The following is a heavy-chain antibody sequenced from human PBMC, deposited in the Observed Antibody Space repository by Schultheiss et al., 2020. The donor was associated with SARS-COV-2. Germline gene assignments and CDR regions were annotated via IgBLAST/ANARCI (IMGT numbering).Heavy chain of an antibody. CDR1: GGSISSSSYY. J-gene: IGHJ4*02. D-gene: IGHD6-13*01. V-gene: IGHV4-39*07. CDR2: INHSGST. Sequence: SETLSLTCTVSGGSISSSSYYWGWIRQPPGKGLEWIGEINHSGSTNYNPSLKSRVTISVDTSKNQFSLKLSSVTAADTAVYYCARANFSTRSELQQLTFDYWGQGTLVTVSS. CDR3: ARANFSTRSELQQLTFDY.